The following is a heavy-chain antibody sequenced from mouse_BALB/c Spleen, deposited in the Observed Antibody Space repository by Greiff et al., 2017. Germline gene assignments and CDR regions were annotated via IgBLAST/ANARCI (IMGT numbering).Heavy chain of an antibody. Sequence: QVQLQQSGAELVRPGTSVKISCKASGYTFTNYWLGWVKQRPGHGLEWIGDIYPGGGYTNYNEKFKGKATLTADTSSSTAYMQLSSLTSEDSAVYFCARSWNGNYLDYWGQGTTLTVSS. D-gene: IGHD2-1*01. V-gene: IGHV1-63*02. CDR3: ARSWNGNYLDY. CDR1: GYTFTNYW. CDR2: IYPGGGYT. J-gene: IGHJ2*01.